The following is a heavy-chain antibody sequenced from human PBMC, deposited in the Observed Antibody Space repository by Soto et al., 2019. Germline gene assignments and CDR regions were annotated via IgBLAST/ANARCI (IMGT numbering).Heavy chain of an antibody. Sequence: PSQTLSLTCAISGDSVSSNSAASNWIRQSPSRGLEWLGRTYYRSKWYNDYAVSVKSRITINPDTSKNQFSLQLNSVTPEDTAVYYCARDLKTVAGTSYWFDPWGQGTLVTVSS. CDR2: TYYRSKWYN. CDR1: GDSVSSNSAA. J-gene: IGHJ5*02. V-gene: IGHV6-1*01. CDR3: ARDLKTVAGTSYWFDP. D-gene: IGHD6-19*01.